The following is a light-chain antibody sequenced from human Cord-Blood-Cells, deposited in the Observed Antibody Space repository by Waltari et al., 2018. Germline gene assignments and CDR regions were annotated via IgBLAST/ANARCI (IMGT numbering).Light chain of an antibody. Sequence: DIQMNQSPSSLSASVGDRVTITCRASQSISSYLNWYQQKPGKSPKLLIYAASSLQSGGPSRFSGSGSWTDFTLTISSLQPEDFSTYYCQQSYSTPPYSFGQGTKLEIK. CDR2: AAS. CDR3: QQSYSTPPYS. J-gene: IGKJ2*03. V-gene: IGKV1-39*01. CDR1: QSISSY.